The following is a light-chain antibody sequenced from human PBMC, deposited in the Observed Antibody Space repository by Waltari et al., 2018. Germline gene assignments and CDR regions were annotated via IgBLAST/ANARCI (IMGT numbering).Light chain of an antibody. Sequence: DVQMTQSPSSLSASIGDRVTITCQASQAITNYLNWYQQKPGKAPNLLIYATANLESGVPSRFSGSGSGTLFTFTISSLQPEDIATYYCQQYDSLPLTFGPGTTVDV. V-gene: IGKV1-33*01. J-gene: IGKJ3*01. CDR1: QAITNY. CDR3: QQYDSLPLT. CDR2: ATA.